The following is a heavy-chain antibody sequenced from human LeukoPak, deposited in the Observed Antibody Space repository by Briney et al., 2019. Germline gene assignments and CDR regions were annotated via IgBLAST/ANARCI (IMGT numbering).Heavy chain of an antibody. CDR2: ISGSGGST. CDR3: AAPELRFLEWLPSPFLPLFDY. V-gene: IGHV3-23*01. CDR1: GFTFSSYA. Sequence: GGSLRLYCAASGFTFSSYAMSWVRQAPGKGLEWVSAISGSGGSTYYADSVKGRFTISRDNSKNTLYLQMNSLRAEDTAVYYCAAPELRFLEWLPSPFLPLFDYWGQGTLVTVSS. D-gene: IGHD3-3*01. J-gene: IGHJ4*02.